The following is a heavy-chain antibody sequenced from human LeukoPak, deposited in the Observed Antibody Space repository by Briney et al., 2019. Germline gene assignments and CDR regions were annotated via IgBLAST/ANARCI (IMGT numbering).Heavy chain of an antibody. CDR2: IKNNGGGT. CDR3: ARVQSTVRGIQGPFDL. D-gene: IGHD3-10*01. Sequence: GGSPRLSCAASGFTFSTYAMHWVRQAPGKGLEYVSAIKNNGGGTYYASSVEGRFTFSRDNSRSTLYLQMHSLRPDDMAIYYCARVQSTVRGIQGPFDLWGQGTLVTVS. J-gene: IGHJ4*02. V-gene: IGHV3-64*01. CDR1: GFTFSTYA.